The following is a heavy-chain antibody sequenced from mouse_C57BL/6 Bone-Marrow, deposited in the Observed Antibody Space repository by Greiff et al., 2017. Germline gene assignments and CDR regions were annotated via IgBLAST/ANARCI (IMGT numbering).Heavy chain of an antibody. CDR2: IDPSDSYT. CDR3: ARSGYYGSSYSWFAY. D-gene: IGHD1-1*01. J-gene: IGHJ3*01. V-gene: IGHV1-50*01. CDR1: GYTFTSYW. Sequence: QVQLQQPGAELVKPGASVKLSCKASGYTFTSYWMQWVKPRPGQGLEWIGEIDPSDSYTNYNQKFKGKATLTVDTSSSTAYMQLSSLTSEDSAVYYCARSGYYGSSYSWFAYWGQGTLVTVSA.